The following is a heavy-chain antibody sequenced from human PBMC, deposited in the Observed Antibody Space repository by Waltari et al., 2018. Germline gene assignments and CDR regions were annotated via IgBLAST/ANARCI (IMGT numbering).Heavy chain of an antibody. D-gene: IGHD2-2*01. J-gene: IGHJ4*02. CDR2: SVSSVTTI. V-gene: IGHV3-48*03. Sequence: EVQLVESGGGLVQPGGSLRLSCAASGFTFSSSEMNWVRRAPGKGLGGVFHSVSSVTTIYSPDSVKGPFTLSRDNAKTSLYLQMNSLRAEDTAVYYCARRYCSSTSCLFDYWGQGTLVTVSS. CDR3: ARRYCSSTSCLFDY. CDR1: GFTFSSSE.